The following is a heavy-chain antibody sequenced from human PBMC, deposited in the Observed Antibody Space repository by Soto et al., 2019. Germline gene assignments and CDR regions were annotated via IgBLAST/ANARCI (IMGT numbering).Heavy chain of an antibody. J-gene: IGHJ4*02. CDR3: ARPPGYISDWYYFDL. D-gene: IGHD6-19*01. V-gene: IGHV1-2*02. Sequence: ASVKVSCKASGYTFTGYYMHWVREAPGQGFEWMGRISPKSGGTNYAQKFQGRVTMTWDTSLNTAYMELSSLISEDTAVYYCARPPGYISDWYYFDLWGQGTLVTVSS. CDR1: GYTFTGYY. CDR2: ISPKSGGT.